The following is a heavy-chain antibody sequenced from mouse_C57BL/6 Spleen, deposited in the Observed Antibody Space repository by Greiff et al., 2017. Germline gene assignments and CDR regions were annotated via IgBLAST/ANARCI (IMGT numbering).Heavy chain of an antibody. CDR2: IDPSDSYT. D-gene: IGHD1-1*01. CDR1: GYTFTSYW. Sequence: QVQLQQPGAELVMPGASVKLSCKASGYTFTSYWMHWVKQRPGQGLEWIGEIDPSDSYTNYNQKFKGKSTLTVDKSSSTAYMQLSSLTSEDSAVYYCARATVVATEAMDYWGKGTSVTVSS. CDR3: ARATVVATEAMDY. V-gene: IGHV1-69*01. J-gene: IGHJ4*01.